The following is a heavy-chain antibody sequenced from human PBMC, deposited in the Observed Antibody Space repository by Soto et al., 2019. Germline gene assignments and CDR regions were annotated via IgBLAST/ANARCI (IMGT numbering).Heavy chain of an antibody. V-gene: IGHV4-59*01. Sequence: SETLSLTCTVSGGSISSYYWSWIRQPPGKGLEWIAYIYYSGNTDSNPSLESRVTISLDTPKNQLSLKLSSVTAADTAVYYCARGYHGYSYANFAYWGQGILVTVSS. J-gene: IGHJ4*02. CDR3: ARGYHGYSYANFAY. CDR1: GGSISSYY. CDR2: IYYSGNT. D-gene: IGHD5-18*01.